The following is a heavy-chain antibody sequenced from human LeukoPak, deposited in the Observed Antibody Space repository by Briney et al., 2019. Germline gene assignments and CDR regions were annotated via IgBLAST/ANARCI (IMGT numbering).Heavy chain of an antibody. V-gene: IGHV3-49*04. Sequence: PGGSLRLSCTGSGFSFGEFALSWVRQAPGKGLEWVGLIRSQSYGEMTYYAASVKGRFSLSRDNSKSVAYLRMSSLKTEDTAVYYCSLWREDLTGSAPPDLWGEGNLVSVSS. CDR3: SLWREDLTGSAPPDL. J-gene: IGHJ4*02. CDR2: IRSQSYGEMT. D-gene: IGHD3-10*01. CDR1: GFSFGEFA.